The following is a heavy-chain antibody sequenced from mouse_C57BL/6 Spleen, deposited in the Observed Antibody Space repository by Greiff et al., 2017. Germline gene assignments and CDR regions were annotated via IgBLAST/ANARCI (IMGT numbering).Heavy chain of an antibody. CDR2: IDPSDSYT. Sequence: QVQLQQPGAELVMPGASVKLSCKASGYTFTSYWMHWVKQRPGQGLEWIGEIDPSDSYTNYNQKFKGKSTLTVAKSSSTAYMQLSSLASEDSAVYYGASAQATHFDYWGQGTTLTVSS. D-gene: IGHD3-2*02. V-gene: IGHV1-69*01. CDR1: GYTFTSYW. CDR3: ASAQATHFDY. J-gene: IGHJ2*01.